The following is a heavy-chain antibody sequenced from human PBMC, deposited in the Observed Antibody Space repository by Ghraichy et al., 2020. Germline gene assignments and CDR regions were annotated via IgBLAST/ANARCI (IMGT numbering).Heavy chain of an antibody. Sequence: GESLNISCAASGFTFSDYYMTWIRQAPGKGLEWVSYISGSGSVIYYADSVKGRFTISRDNAEKSLYLQMNSLRAEDTAVYYCARDRNSKYPTYWYFDLWGRGTLVTVSS. V-gene: IGHV3-11*01. CDR2: ISGSGSVI. CDR1: GFTFSDYY. J-gene: IGHJ2*01. CDR3: ARDRNSKYPTYWYFDL. D-gene: IGHD2-2*01.